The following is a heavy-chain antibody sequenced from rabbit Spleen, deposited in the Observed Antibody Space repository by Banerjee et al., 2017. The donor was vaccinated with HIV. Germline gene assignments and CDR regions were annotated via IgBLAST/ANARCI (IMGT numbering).Heavy chain of an antibody. Sequence: QSLEESGGGLVQPEGSLALTCTASGFSFSSGYDMSWVRQAPGKGLEWIGFIYTGNGKNYYASWAKGRLTISKTSSTTVTLQVTSLTAADTATYFCTRDDGSGHYIDGYFNLWGPGTLVTVS. CDR1: GFSFSSGYD. J-gene: IGHJ4*01. CDR3: TRDDGSGHYIDGYFNL. D-gene: IGHD1-1*01. V-gene: IGHV1S40*01. CDR2: IYTGNGKN.